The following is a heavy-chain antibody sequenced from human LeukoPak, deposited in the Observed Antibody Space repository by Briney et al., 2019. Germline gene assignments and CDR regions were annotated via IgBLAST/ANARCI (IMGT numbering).Heavy chain of an antibody. CDR2: ISSSSSYI. D-gene: IGHD6-13*01. CDR1: GFTFSSYS. V-gene: IGHV3-21*01. J-gene: IGHJ4*02. CDR3: ARNIAAAGKGYYFDY. Sequence: GGSLRLSCAASGFTFSSYSMNWVRQAPGKGLEWVSSISSSSSYIYYAVSVKGRFTISRDNVKNSLYLQMNSLRAEDTAVYYCARNIAAAGKGYYFDYWGQGTLVTVSS.